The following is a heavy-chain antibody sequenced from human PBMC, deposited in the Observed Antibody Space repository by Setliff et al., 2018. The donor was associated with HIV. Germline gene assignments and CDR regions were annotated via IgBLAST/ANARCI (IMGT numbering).Heavy chain of an antibody. D-gene: IGHD3-9*01. CDR2: ISYTGST. CDR1: GGSINRSNYY. V-gene: IGHV4-39*01. J-gene: IGHJ4*02. CDR3: ARQTWEYYDTLTGYYRSPKNVDS. Sequence: PSETLSLTCTVPGGSINRSNYYWGWVRQPPGKGLEWIGTISYTGSTYYDPSLKSRVTISLDTSKNQFFLKLSSVTAPDTAIYYCARQTWEYYDTLTGYYRSPKNVDSWGQGTLVTAPQ.